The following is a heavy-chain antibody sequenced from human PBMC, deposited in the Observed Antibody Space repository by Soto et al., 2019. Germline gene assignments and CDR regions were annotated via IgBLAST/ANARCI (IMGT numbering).Heavy chain of an antibody. D-gene: IGHD6-13*01. Sequence: PPETLSLTCTVSGGSMIAYYWNWMRQPPGKGLQWIGYTYYSGGTTYNPSLKSRVTISVDSSKNQFSLKLDSVTPADTAVYYCARVRGTAGKRYFDYWGPGTLVTVSS. CDR3: ARVRGTAGKRYFDY. CDR2: TYYSGGT. V-gene: IGHV4-59*01. J-gene: IGHJ4*02. CDR1: GGSMIAYY.